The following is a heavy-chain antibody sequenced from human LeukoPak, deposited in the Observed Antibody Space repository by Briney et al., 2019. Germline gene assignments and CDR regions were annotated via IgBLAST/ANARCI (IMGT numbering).Heavy chain of an antibody. CDR3: ARWGWGFGELLPQPAADY. D-gene: IGHD3-10*01. CDR1: GGSISSGDYY. V-gene: IGHV4-30-4*01. J-gene: IGHJ4*02. CDR2: IYYSGST. Sequence: PSQTLSLTCTVSGGSISSGDYYWSWIRQPPGKGLEWIGYIYYSGSTYYNPSLKSRVTISVDTSKNQFSLKLSSVTAADTAVYYCARWGWGFGELLPQPAADYWGQGTLVTVSS.